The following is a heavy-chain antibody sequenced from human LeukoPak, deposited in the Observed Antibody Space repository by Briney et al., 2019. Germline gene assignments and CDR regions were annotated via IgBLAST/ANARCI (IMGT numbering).Heavy chain of an antibody. CDR3: ARERVGYYGMDV. CDR2: IYSGGST. J-gene: IGHJ6*02. Sequence: GGSLRLSCAASGFTVSSSYMSWIRQAPGKGLEWVSVIYSGGSTYYADSVKGRFTISRDNSKNTLYLQMNSLKAEDTAVYYCARERVGYYGMDVWGQGTTVTVSS. V-gene: IGHV3-66*01. CDR1: GFTVSSSY.